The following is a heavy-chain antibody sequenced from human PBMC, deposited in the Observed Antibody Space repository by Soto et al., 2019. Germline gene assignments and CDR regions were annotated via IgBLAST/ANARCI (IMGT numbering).Heavy chain of an antibody. J-gene: IGHJ4*02. D-gene: IGHD2-15*01. CDR2: INHSGST. CDR1: GGSFSGYY. Sequence: PSETLSLTCAVYGGSFSGYYWSWIRQSPGKGLEWIGEINHSGSTNYNPSLKSRVTISVDTSKNQFSLKLSSVTAADTAVYYCASINSRWRDFDYWGQGTLVTVSS. CDR3: ASINSRWRDFDY. V-gene: IGHV4-34*01.